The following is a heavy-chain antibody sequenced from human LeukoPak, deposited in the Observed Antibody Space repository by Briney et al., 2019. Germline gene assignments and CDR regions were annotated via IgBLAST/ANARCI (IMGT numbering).Heavy chain of an antibody. CDR3: ARDLRVVVVTALFDY. CDR1: GFTFSGHA. CDR2: VSGSGDNT. D-gene: IGHD2-21*02. V-gene: IGHV3-23*01. Sequence: PGGSLRLSYAASGFTFSGHAMSWVRQAPGKGLEWVSAVSGSGDNTYYADSVKGRFTISRDNSKNTLYLHMSSLRAEDTAVYYCARDLRVVVVTALFDYWGQGTLVTVSS. J-gene: IGHJ4*02.